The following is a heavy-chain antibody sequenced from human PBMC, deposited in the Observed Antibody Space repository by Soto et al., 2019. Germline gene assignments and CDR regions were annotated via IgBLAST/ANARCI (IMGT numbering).Heavy chain of an antibody. CDR2: VSHDGRNT. V-gene: IGHV3-30*18. CDR1: GITFNDYA. D-gene: IGHD6-19*01. CDR3: AKGGRQWLVTSDFNY. J-gene: IGHJ4*02. Sequence: VQLVESGGGVVQPGRYLRLSCAASGITFNDYAMHWVRQAPGKGLEWVAVVSHDGRNTHYADSVKGRFTISRDSSKNTVSLEMTSLRAEDTAVYYCAKGGRQWLVTSDFNYWGQGALVTVSS.